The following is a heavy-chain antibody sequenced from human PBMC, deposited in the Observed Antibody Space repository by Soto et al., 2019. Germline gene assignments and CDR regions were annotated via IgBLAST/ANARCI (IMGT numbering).Heavy chain of an antibody. J-gene: IGHJ3*02. CDR3: ARGDYDFWSGRTDAFDI. Sequence: QVQLVQSGAEVKKPGSSVKVSCKASGGTFSSYTISWVRQAPGQGLEWMGRIIPILGIANYAQKFQGRVTITADKSTSPAYMELSRLRSEDTAVDYCARGDYDFWSGRTDAFDIWGQGTMVTVSS. V-gene: IGHV1-69*02. CDR2: IIPILGIA. CDR1: GGTFSSYT. D-gene: IGHD3-3*01.